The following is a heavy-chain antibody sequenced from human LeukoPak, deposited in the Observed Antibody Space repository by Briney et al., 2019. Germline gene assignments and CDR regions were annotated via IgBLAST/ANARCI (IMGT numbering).Heavy chain of an antibody. CDR2: IYYSGST. J-gene: IGHJ4*02. D-gene: IGHD3-10*01. Sequence: PSETLSLTCTVSGGSISSSSYYWGWIRQPPGKGLEWIGSIYYSGSTYYNPSLKSRVTISVDTSKNQFSLKLSSVTAADTAVYYCARKYYGSGSYYKYINFDYWGQGTLVTVSS. CDR1: GGSISSSSYY. V-gene: IGHV4-39*01. CDR3: ARKYYGSGSYYKYINFDY.